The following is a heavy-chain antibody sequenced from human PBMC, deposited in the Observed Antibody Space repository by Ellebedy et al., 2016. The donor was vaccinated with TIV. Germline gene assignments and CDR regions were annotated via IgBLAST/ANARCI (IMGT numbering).Heavy chain of an antibody. Sequence: GGSLRLSCAASGFTFRSYWLSWVRQAPGKGLEWVANIKHDEAERYYVDSVKGRFTISRDNAKNSLYLQMNSLRAEDTALYYCMSFIWGQGTLVTVSS. D-gene: IGHD3-16*01. CDR3: MSFI. CDR1: GFTFRSYW. V-gene: IGHV3-7*01. CDR2: IKHDEAER. J-gene: IGHJ4*02.